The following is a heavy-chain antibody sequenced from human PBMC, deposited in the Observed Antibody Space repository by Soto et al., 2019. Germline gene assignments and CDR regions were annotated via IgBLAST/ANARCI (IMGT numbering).Heavy chain of an antibody. CDR3: AKRISGWYEIDY. CDR1: GFTFSGYA. V-gene: IGHV3-23*01. Sequence: QPGGSLRLSCVASGFTFSGYAMTWARQAPGKGLEWVSAITGGGGSTYYADSVKGRFTISRDNSKNTLYLQMNSPRAEDTAVYYCAKRISGWYEIDYWGQGTLVTVSS. D-gene: IGHD6-19*01. J-gene: IGHJ4*02. CDR2: ITGGGGST.